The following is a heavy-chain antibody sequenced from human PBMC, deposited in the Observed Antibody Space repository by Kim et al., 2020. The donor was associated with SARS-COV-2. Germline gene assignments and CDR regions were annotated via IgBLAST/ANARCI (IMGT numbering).Heavy chain of an antibody. J-gene: IGHJ4*02. Sequence: ADSVKGLFNIARDKSKNTLELQMHSLRAEDTAIYYCAKDREYYGAGNYEYWVQGTLVTVSS. CDR3: AKDREYYGAGNYEY. V-gene: IGHV3-23*01. D-gene: IGHD3-10*01.